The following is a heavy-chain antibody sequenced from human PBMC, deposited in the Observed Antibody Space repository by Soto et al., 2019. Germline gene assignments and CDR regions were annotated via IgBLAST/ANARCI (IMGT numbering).Heavy chain of an antibody. V-gene: IGHV4-4*02. CDR2: IYHSGST. CDR1: GGSISSSNW. Sequence: SETLSLTCAVSGGSISSSNWWSWVRQPPGKGLEWIGEIYHSGSTNYNPSLKSRVTISVDKSKNQFSLKLSSVTAADTAVYYCARSFRGLVGATTDYWGQGTLVTVSS. J-gene: IGHJ4*02. D-gene: IGHD1-26*01. CDR3: ARSFRGLVGATTDY.